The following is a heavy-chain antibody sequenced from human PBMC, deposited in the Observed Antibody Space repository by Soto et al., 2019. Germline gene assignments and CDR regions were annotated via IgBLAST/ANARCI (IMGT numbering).Heavy chain of an antibody. J-gene: IGHJ6*03. CDR3: ARESPGYYGAYYYYYMDV. Sequence: SEALSLNCTVSGGSISSYYWSWIRQPPGKGLEWIGYIYYSGGTNYNPSLKSRVTISVDTSKNQFSLKLSSVTAADTAVYYCARESPGYYGAYYYYYMDVGGKGTTVTVSS. V-gene: IGHV4-59*01. CDR2: IYYSGGT. D-gene: IGHD4-17*01. CDR1: GGSISSYY.